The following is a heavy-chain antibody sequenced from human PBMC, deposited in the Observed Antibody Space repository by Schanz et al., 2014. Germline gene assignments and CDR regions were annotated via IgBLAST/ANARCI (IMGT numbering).Heavy chain of an antibody. CDR1: GFTFSSYA. CDR3: AKGPYYYYYMDV. V-gene: IGHV3-33*08. J-gene: IGHJ6*03. CDR2: LWHDGSKK. Sequence: QVQLVESGGGVVQPGRSLRLSCAASGFTFSSYAMSWVRQAPGKGLEWVAILWHDGSKKYYADSVKGRFTISGDSSKYTVYLQMNSLRADDTAVYYCAKGPYYYYYMDVWGNGTTVTVSS.